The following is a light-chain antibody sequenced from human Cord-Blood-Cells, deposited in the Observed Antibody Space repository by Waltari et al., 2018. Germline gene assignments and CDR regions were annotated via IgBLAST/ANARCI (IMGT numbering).Light chain of an antibody. Sequence: HSVLTQPPSASGTPGQRVTISGSGSSSNIGSNYVYWYQQLPGTAPKLLIYRNNQRPSGVPDRFSGSKSGTSASLAISGLRSEDEADYYCAAWDDSLSGPVFGGGTKLTVL. CDR1: SSNIGSNY. CDR2: RNN. V-gene: IGLV1-47*01. J-gene: IGLJ3*02. CDR3: AAWDDSLSGPV.